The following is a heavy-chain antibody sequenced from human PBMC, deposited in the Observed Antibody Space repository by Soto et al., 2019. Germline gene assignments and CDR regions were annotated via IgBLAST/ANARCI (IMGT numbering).Heavy chain of an antibody. J-gene: IGHJ4*02. Sequence: SETLSLTCTVSGGSISSSSYYWGWIRQPPGKGLEWIGSIYYSGSTYYNPSLKSRVTISVDTSKNQFSLKLSSVTAADTAVYYCASPTEGPYGDYDYFDYWGQGTLVTVSS. CDR2: IYYSGST. CDR1: GGSISSSSYY. CDR3: ASPTEGPYGDYDYFDY. V-gene: IGHV4-39*01. D-gene: IGHD4-17*01.